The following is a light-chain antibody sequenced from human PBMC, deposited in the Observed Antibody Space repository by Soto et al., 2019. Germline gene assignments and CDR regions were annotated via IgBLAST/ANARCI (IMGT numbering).Light chain of an antibody. CDR2: DAS. Sequence: DIQMTQSPSTLSASVGDRATITCRASQSISSWLAWYQQKPGKAPNLLIYDASSLETGVPSRFSGSGSGTEFTLTISRLQPDDFATYYCQQYNSYSGTFGQGTKVEIK. CDR1: QSISSW. J-gene: IGKJ1*01. CDR3: QQYNSYSGT. V-gene: IGKV1-5*01.